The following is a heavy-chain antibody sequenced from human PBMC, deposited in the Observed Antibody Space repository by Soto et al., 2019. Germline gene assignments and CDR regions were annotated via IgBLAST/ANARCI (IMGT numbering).Heavy chain of an antibody. CDR2: IGPESGAT. CDR3: GRGRSGQIVVFY. V-gene: IGHV1-2*02. J-gene: IGHJ4*02. Sequence: ASVKVSCKASGYTFTGHYIHWVRQAPEQGPEWMGEIGPESGATRYAQKFQGRGTMTRDTSITTVYMELKDLSPDDTAVYYCGRGRSGQIVVFYWGQGTPVTVS. D-gene: IGHD1-26*01. CDR1: GYTFTGHY.